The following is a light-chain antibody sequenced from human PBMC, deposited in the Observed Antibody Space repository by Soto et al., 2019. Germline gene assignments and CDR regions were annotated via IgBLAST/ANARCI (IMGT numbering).Light chain of an antibody. CDR3: QQYNTYSRT. J-gene: IGKJ1*01. V-gene: IGKV1-5*03. Sequence: DIQMTRSPSTLSASVGDRVTITCRASQSISSWLAWYQQKPGKAPKVLIYKASTLESGVPSRFSGSGSGTEFTLTINSLQPDDFATYYCQQYNTYSRTFGQGTKVEIK. CDR1: QSISSW. CDR2: KAS.